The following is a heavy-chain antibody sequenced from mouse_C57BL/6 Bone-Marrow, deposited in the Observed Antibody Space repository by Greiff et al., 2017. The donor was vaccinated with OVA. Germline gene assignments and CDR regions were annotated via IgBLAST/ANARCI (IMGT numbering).Heavy chain of an antibody. D-gene: IGHD1-1*01. CDR2: IDPSDSYT. V-gene: IGHV1-59*01. Sequence: VQLQQPGAELVRPGTSVKLSCKASGYTFTSYWMHWVKQRPGQGLEWIGVIDPSDSYTNYNQKFKGKATLTVDTSSSTAYMQLSSLTSEDSAVYYCARVTTVVPWGQGTTLTVSS. CDR1: GYTFTSYW. CDR3: ARVTTVVP. J-gene: IGHJ2*01.